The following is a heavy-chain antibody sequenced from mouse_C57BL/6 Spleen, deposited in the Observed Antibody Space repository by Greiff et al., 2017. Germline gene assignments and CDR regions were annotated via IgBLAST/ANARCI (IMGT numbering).Heavy chain of an antibody. CDR1: GYAFSSSW. CDR3: ARSQAY. Sequence: QVQLMQSGPELVQPGASVKISCKASGYAFSSSWMNWVKQRPGKGLEWIGRIYPGDGDSNYNGKFKGKATLTADKSSSTAYMQLISLTSDDSAVYFCARSQAYWGQGTLVTVSA. CDR2: IYPGDGDS. D-gene: IGHD3-1*01. V-gene: IGHV1-82*01. J-gene: IGHJ3*01.